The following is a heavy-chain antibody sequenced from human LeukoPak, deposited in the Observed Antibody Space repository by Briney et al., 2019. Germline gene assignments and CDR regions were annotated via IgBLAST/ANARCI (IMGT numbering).Heavy chain of an antibody. CDR3: ATDRDNSDWQKRFDS. J-gene: IGHJ4*02. D-gene: IGHD2-21*02. Sequence: GGSLRLSCAASGFTFSTYWMNWYRQAPGKGLEWVGNINQDASEINYVDSVRGRFTISRDNAENSLHLQMNSLRAEDTAVYYCATDRDNSDWQKRFDSWGQGTLVTVSS. CDR2: INQDASEI. CDR1: GFTFSTYW. V-gene: IGHV3-7*01.